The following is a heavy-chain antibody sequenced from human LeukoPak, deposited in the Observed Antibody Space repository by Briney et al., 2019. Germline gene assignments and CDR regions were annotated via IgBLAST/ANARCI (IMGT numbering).Heavy chain of an antibody. V-gene: IGHV4-38-2*02. CDR2: IYYSGST. CDR1: GYSISSGYY. CDR3: ARANMVRGVGSFFDRNWFDP. Sequence: PSETLSLTCTVSGYSISSGYYWGWIRQPPGKGLEWIGSIYYSGSTYYNPSLKSRVTISVDTSKNQFSLKLSSVTAADTAVYYCARANMVRGVGSFFDRNWFDPWGQGTLVTVSS. J-gene: IGHJ5*02. D-gene: IGHD3-10*01.